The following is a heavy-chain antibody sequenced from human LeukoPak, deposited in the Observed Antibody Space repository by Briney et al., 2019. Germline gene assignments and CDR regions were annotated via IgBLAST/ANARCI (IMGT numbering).Heavy chain of an antibody. J-gene: IGHJ4*02. CDR1: YX. Sequence: YXIHWXGQAXXXXXXGXGXXNADTGKKNYSQKVQGRVTITRDTSASTAYMELSSLRSEDTAVYYCARGGSGGTVGYFDYWDQGPLVTVSS. D-gene: IGHD3-10*01. CDR2: XNADTGKK. CDR3: ARGGSGGTVGYFDY. V-gene: IGHV1-3*01.